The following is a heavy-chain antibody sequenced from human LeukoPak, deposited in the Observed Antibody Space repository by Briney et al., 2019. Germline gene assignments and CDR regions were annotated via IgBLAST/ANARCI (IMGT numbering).Heavy chain of an antibody. D-gene: IGHD1-26*01. CDR2: IIPIFGTA. CDR3: ARGGSYRYFDY. V-gene: IGHV1-69*13. Sequence: RASVKVSCKASGGTFSSYAISWVRQAPGQGLERMGGIIPIFGTANYAQKFQGRVTITADESTSTAYMELSSLRSEDTAVYYCARGGSYRYFDYWGQGTLVTVSS. CDR1: GGTFSSYA. J-gene: IGHJ4*02.